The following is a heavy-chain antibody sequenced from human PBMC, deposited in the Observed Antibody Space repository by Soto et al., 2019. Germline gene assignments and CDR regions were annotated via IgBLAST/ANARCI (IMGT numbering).Heavy chain of an antibody. J-gene: IGHJ6*02. D-gene: IGHD3-3*01. CDR3: ARETTIFGVVRGMDV. CDR1: GGSISSGGYY. V-gene: IGHV4-31*03. CDR2: IYYSGST. Sequence: QVQLQESGPGLVKPSQTLSLTCTVSGGSISSGGYYWSWIRQHPGKGLEWIGYIYYSGSTYYNPSLKSRVTISVDTSKNQFSLKLSSVTAADTAVYYCARETTIFGVVRGMDVWGQGTTVTVSS.